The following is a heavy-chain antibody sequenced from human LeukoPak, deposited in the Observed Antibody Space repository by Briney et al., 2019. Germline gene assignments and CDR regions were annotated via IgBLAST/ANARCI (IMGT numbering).Heavy chain of an antibody. J-gene: IGHJ4*02. CDR1: GSTFSDHA. CDR3: VREWFGELI. D-gene: IGHD3-10*01. Sequence: PGGSLRLSCAASGSTFSDHAMHWVRQATGKGLEWVSAVSIAADTFYPGSVKGRFTIYRENAKNSLYLQMNNLRGEDTAVYYCVREWFGELIWGQGTLVTVSS. V-gene: IGHV3-13*01. CDR2: VSIAADT.